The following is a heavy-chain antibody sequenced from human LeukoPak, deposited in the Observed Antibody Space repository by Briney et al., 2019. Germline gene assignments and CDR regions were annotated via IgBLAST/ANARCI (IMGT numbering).Heavy chain of an antibody. D-gene: IGHD2-15*01. V-gene: IGHV3-30*18. J-gene: IGHJ6*02. CDR2: ISYDGSNK. Sequence: GGSLRLSCAASGFTFSSYGMHWVRQAPGKGLEWVAVISYDGSNKYYADSVKGRFTISRDNSKNTLFLQMNSLRAEDTAVYYCAKVGYCSGDGCHYYGMDVWGLGTTVTVSS. CDR3: AKVGYCSGDGCHYYGMDV. CDR1: GFTFSSYG.